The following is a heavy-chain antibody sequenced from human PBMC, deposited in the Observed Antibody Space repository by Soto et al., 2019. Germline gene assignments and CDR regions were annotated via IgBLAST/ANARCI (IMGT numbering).Heavy chain of an antibody. J-gene: IGHJ3*02. Sequence: GGSLRLSCAASGFIFSDYTVVWVRQAPGKGLEWVSGISASGGSTYYGASVQGRFTISRDNSRNTLYLQMDNLRAEDTAVYYCAKVGPFFYDTTGRGGASDIWGQGTTVTVSS. V-gene: IGHV3-23*01. CDR2: ISASGGST. CDR3: AKVGPFFYDTTGRGGASDI. CDR1: GFIFSDYT. D-gene: IGHD3-22*01.